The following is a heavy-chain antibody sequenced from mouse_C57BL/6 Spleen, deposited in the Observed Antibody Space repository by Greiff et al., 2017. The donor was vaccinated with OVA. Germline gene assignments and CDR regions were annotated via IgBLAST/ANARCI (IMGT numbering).Heavy chain of an antibody. CDR2: IDPSDSET. J-gene: IGHJ4*01. CDR1: GYTFTSYW. Sequence: QVQLKQSGAELVRPGSSVKLSCKASGYTFTSYWMHWVKQRPIQGLEWIGNIDPSDSETHYNQKFKDKATLTVDKSSSTAYMQLSSLTSEDSAVYYCARYPLYGSSSFYAMDYWGQGTSVTVSS. D-gene: IGHD1-1*01. V-gene: IGHV1-52*01. CDR3: ARYPLYGSSSFYAMDY.